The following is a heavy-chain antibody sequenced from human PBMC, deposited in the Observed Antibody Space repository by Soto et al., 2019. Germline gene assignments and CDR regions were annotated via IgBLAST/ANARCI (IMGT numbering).Heavy chain of an antibody. CDR1: GGTFSSYT. D-gene: IGHD1-1*01. CDR3: AREGVSGEQLERPGGWFDP. Sequence: QVQLVQSGAEVKKPGSSVKVSCKASGGTFSSYTISWVRQAPGQGLEWMGRIIPILGIANYAQKFQGRVTITADKSTSTDYMELSSLRSEDTAVYYCAREGVSGEQLERPGGWFDPWGQGTLVTVSS. J-gene: IGHJ5*02. CDR2: IIPILGIA. V-gene: IGHV1-69*08.